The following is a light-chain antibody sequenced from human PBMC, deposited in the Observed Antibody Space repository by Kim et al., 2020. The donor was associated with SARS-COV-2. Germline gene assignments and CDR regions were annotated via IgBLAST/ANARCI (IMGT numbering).Light chain of an antibody. CDR2: AAS. CDR1: QDFSDY. V-gene: IGKV1-16*01. Sequence: ASVGDRVTITCRASQDFSDYLAWFQQKPGKAPKSLIYAASRFQSGVPSRFSGSGSGTEFTLTISNLQPEDFATYYCQQYKFYQWTFGQGTKVDIK. J-gene: IGKJ1*01. CDR3: QQYKFYQWT.